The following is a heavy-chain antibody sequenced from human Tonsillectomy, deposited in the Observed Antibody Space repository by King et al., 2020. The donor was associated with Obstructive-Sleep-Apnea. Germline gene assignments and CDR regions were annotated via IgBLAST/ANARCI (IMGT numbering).Heavy chain of an antibody. CDR1: GFTFDDYG. CDR2: ISWNSCSI. CDR3: AKDIHWGIAAAGTGAGY. V-gene: IGHV3-9*01. Sequence: VQLVESGGGLVQPGRSLRLSCAASGFTFDDYGMHWVRQAPGKGLEWVSGISWNSCSIGYADCVKGRFTIASDNAKNSLYLQMNSLRAEDTALSYCAKDIHWGIAAAGTGAGYWGQGTLVTVSS. J-gene: IGHJ4*02. D-gene: IGHD6-13*01.